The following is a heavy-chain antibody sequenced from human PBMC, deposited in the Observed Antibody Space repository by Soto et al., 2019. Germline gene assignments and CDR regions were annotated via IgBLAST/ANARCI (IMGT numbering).Heavy chain of an antibody. Sequence: EVQLLESGGGLVQPGGSLRLSCAASGFTFSSYAMSWVRQAPGKGLEWVSAISGSGGSTYYADSVKGRFTISRDNSKNTLYLQMNSLRAEDTAVYYCAKVSYSSSFGTDNWFDPWGQGTLVTVSS. CDR3: AKVSYSSSFGTDNWFDP. CDR2: ISGSGGST. CDR1: GFTFSSYA. J-gene: IGHJ5*02. D-gene: IGHD6-6*01. V-gene: IGHV3-23*01.